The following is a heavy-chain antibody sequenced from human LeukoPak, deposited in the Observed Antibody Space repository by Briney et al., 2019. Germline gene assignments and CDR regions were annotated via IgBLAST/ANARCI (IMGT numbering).Heavy chain of an antibody. CDR1: GLTVSDNY. CDR3: AKDSSDYYFDY. J-gene: IGHJ4*02. CDR2: IYTDGNT. Sequence: GGSLRLSCAASGLTVSDNYMSWVRQAPGKGLEWVSVIYTDGNTYYADSVKGRFIISRDNSKNTLYVQMNSLRPDDTAVYYCAKDSSDYYFDYWGQGTLVTVSS. V-gene: IGHV3-66*01. D-gene: IGHD3-22*01.